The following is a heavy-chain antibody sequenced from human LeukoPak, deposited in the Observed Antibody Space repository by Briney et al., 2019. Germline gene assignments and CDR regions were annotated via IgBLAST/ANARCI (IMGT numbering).Heavy chain of an antibody. Sequence: SETLSLTCAVSGGSIGSGAYYWSWIRQPPGKGLEWVGYIYYSGRTYYNPSLKSRLIISVDTSKNQFSLKLSSVTAADKAVYYCARVADEFGDYGFDSWGQGTLVTVSS. J-gene: IGHJ4*02. D-gene: IGHD4-17*01. CDR2: IYYSGRT. CDR3: ARVADEFGDYGFDS. CDR1: GGSIGSGAYY. V-gene: IGHV4-30-4*01.